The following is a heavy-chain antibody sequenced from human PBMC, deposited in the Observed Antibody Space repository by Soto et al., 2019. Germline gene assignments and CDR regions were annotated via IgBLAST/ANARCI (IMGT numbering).Heavy chain of an antibody. J-gene: IGHJ3*02. D-gene: IGHD3-22*01. V-gene: IGHV4-59*01. CDR1: GDSINSYY. Sequence: QVQLQESGPGLVKPSETLSFTCTVSGDSINSYYWSWIRQPPGKGLEWIAYFYKSGTTNYNPSLKSRVTISVDTSKNQFSLKLSSVTAADTAVYYCARTYDKSGPNSGGYAFDIWGQGTMLTVSS. CDR3: ARTYDKSGPNSGGYAFDI. CDR2: FYKSGTT.